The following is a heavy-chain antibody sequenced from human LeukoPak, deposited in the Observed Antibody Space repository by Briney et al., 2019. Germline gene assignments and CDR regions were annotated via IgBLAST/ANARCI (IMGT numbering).Heavy chain of an antibody. CDR3: ARDESYAFDI. Sequence: QAGGSLRLSCAASGFTFSSYSMNWVRQAPGKGLEWVSYIRGSSTIYYADSVKGRFTISRDNAKNSLFLQMNSLRDEDTAVYYCARDESYAFDIWGQGTMVTVSS. J-gene: IGHJ3*02. CDR2: IRGSSTI. CDR1: GFTFSSYS. V-gene: IGHV3-48*02.